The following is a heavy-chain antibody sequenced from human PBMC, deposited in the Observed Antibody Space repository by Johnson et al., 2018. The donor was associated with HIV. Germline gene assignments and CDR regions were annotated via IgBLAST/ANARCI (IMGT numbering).Heavy chain of an antibody. V-gene: IGHV3-11*04. D-gene: IGHD1-1*01. CDR2: ISSSGSII. CDR1: GFSFSDYY. J-gene: IGHJ3*02. CDR3: ARREVVFGSYDNWDAFDI. Sequence: QVQLVESGGGLVKPGGSLRLSCAASGFSFSDYYMSWIRQDPGKGLEWLSHISSSGSIIYYADSVKGRFTISRDNAKNSLFLQMNSLRTEDTGVYYCARREVVFGSYDNWDAFDIWGQGTMVTVSS.